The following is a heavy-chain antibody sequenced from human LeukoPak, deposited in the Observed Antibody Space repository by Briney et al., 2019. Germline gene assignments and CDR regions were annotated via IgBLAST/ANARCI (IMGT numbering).Heavy chain of an antibody. J-gene: IGHJ5*02. Sequence: SETLSLTCTVSGGSISSYCWSWIRQPPGKGLEWIGYIYYSGSTNYDPSLKSRVTISVDTSKNQFSLKLSSVTAADTAVYYCARQELLWFGELLSRWFDPWGQGTLVTVSS. CDR1: GGSISSYC. V-gene: IGHV4-59*08. D-gene: IGHD3-10*01. CDR3: ARQELLWFGELLSRWFDP. CDR2: IYYSGST.